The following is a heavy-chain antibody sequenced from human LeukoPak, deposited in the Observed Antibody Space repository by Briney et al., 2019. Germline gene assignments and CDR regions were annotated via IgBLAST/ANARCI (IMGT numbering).Heavy chain of an antibody. CDR2: ISPSGGT. Sequence: SETLSLTCTVSGGSITSSYYWGWIRQPPGKGLEWIGSISPSGGTYYSPSLKSRFTMSVDTSKSQFSLKLNSVTAADTAVYSCARQERRDGSPKGCFDIWGQGTMVTVSS. D-gene: IGHD5-24*01. CDR1: GGSITSSYY. J-gene: IGHJ3*02. CDR3: ARQERRDGSPKGCFDI. V-gene: IGHV4-39*01.